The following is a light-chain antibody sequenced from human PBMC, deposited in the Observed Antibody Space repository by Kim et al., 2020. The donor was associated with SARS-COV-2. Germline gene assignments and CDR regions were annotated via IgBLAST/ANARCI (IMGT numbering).Light chain of an antibody. J-gene: IGLJ2*01. CDR1: SSDVGGYNY. V-gene: IGLV2-14*01. Sequence: QSALTQPASVSGSPGQSITISCTGTSSDVGGYNYVSWYQQHPGKAPKLMIYDVSKRPSGVSNRFSGSKSGNTAPLTISGLQAEDEADYYCSSYTSSSTNVVFGGGTQLTVL. CDR2: DVS. CDR3: SSYTSSSTNVV.